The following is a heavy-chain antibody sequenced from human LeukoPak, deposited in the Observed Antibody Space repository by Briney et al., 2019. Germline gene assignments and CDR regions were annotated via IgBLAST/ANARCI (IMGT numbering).Heavy chain of an antibody. V-gene: IGHV1-18*01. CDR2: ISAYNGNT. J-gene: IGHJ4*02. CDR3: ARVPEGAGEIDY. CDR1: GYTFTIYG. Sequence: GASVRVSSTASGYTFTIYGISWVRQAPGQGLEWMGWISAYNGNTNYAQKLQGRVTMTTDTSTSTAYMELRSLRSDDTAVYYCARVPEGAGEIDYWGQGTLVTVSS. D-gene: IGHD1-14*01.